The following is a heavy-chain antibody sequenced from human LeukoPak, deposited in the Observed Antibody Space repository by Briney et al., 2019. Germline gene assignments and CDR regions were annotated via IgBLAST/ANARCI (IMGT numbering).Heavy chain of an antibody. V-gene: IGHV4-61*02. CDR1: GGSISSGSYY. CDR2: IYTSGST. Sequence: SQTLSLTCTVSGGSISSGSYYWSWIRQPAGKGLEWIGRIYTSGSTNYNPSLKSRVTISVDTSKNQFSLKLSSVTAADTAVYYCARTTITMVRGDAFDIWGQGTMVTVSS. CDR3: ARTTITMVRGDAFDI. D-gene: IGHD3-10*01. J-gene: IGHJ3*02.